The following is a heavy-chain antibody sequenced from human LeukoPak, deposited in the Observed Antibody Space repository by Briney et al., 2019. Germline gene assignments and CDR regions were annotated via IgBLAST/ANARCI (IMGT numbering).Heavy chain of an antibody. CDR3: AKDPGFRKYSSSSGLDY. J-gene: IGHJ4*02. Sequence: GGSLRLSCAASGFTFSSYGMHWVRQAPGKGLEWVAVIWYDGSNKYYADSVKGRFTISRDNSKNTLYLQMNSLRAEDTAVYYCAKDPGFRKYSSSSGLDYWGQGTLVTVSS. CDR2: IWYDGSNK. D-gene: IGHD6-6*01. CDR1: GFTFSSYG. V-gene: IGHV3-33*06.